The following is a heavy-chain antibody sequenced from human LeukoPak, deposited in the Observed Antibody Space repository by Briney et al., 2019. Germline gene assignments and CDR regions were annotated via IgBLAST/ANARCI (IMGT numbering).Heavy chain of an antibody. D-gene: IGHD1-26*01. CDR3: AMPSGSRFYYFDY. CDR2: IYSGGST. CDR1: GFTVNSNY. J-gene: IGHJ4*02. V-gene: IGHV3-53*01. Sequence: PGGSLRLSCAASGFTVNSNYMSWVRQAPGKGLEWVSIIYSGGSTYYADSVKGRFTISRDNSKNTLYLQMNSLRAEDTAVYYCAMPSGSRFYYFDYWGQGTLVTVSS.